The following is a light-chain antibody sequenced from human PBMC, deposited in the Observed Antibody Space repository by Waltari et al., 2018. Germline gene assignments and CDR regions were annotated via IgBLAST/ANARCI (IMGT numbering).Light chain of an antibody. CDR2: GPD. CDR3: HSRETFSTRL. CDR1: SLRPYY. J-gene: IGLJ2*01. Sequence: SSDLTQDPSLSVAFGQTVRITCQGDSLRPYYATWYQQRPGQAPILVLYGPDHRPSGIPDRFSGSTSGNTASLTITGAQAEDEADYYCHSRETFSTRLFGGGTRLTV. V-gene: IGLV3-19*01.